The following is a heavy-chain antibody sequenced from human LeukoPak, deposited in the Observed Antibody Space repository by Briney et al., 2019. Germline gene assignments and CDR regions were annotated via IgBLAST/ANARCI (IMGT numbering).Heavy chain of an antibody. V-gene: IGHV3-21*01. CDR3: ARMASGVNSPVFDY. J-gene: IGHJ4*02. CDR2: ISSSGVYI. CDR1: GFTFSSYR. Sequence: AGGSLRLSCAASGFTFSSYRMNWVRQAPGKGLEWVSSISSSGVYIYYADSLKGRFTISRDNAKNSLYLQMNSLRAEDTAVYYCARMASGVNSPVFDYWGQGTLVTVSS. D-gene: IGHD3-10*01.